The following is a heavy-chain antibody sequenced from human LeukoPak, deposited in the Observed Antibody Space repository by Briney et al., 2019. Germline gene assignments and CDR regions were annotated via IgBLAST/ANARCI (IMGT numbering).Heavy chain of an antibody. Sequence: ASVKVSCKASGYTFTGYYIHWVRQAPGQGLECMVWINPNSGGTNYAQKFQGRVTMTRDTSISTAYMEPSRLRSDDTAVYYCARGGSGSYFSWLDPWGQGTLVTVSS. J-gene: IGHJ5*02. CDR3: ARGGSGSYFSWLDP. CDR2: INPNSGGT. CDR1: GYTFTGYY. V-gene: IGHV1-2*02. D-gene: IGHD3-10*01.